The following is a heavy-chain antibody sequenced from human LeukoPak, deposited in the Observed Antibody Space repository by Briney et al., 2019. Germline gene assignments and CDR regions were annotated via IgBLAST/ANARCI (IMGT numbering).Heavy chain of an antibody. Sequence: GGSLRLPCAASGFTFSDYYMSWIRQAPGKGLEWVSYISSSGSTIYYADSVKGRFTIPRDNSKNTLYLQMNSLRAEDTAVYYCARVYVDAFDIWGQGTMVTVSS. J-gene: IGHJ3*02. CDR1: GFTFSDYY. CDR3: ARVYVDAFDI. D-gene: IGHD2/OR15-2a*01. CDR2: ISSSGSTI. V-gene: IGHV3-11*01.